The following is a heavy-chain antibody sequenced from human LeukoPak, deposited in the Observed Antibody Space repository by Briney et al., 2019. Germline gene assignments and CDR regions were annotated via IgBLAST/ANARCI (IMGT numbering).Heavy chain of an antibody. J-gene: IGHJ4*02. V-gene: IGHV3-9*01. CDR2: FIWNSGRI. D-gene: IGHD6-13*01. CDR3: VKEKAGSPFFDY. Sequence: GGSLRLSCAASGVTFDDYAMHWARQAPGKGLDWVSGFIWNSGRIGYADSVKGRFTISRDNAKNSLYLQMNSLRPEDTALYYCVKEKAGSPFFDYWGQGTLVTVSS. CDR1: GVTFDDYA.